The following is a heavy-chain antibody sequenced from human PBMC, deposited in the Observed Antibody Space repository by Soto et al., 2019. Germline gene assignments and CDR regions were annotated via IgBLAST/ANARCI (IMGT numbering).Heavy chain of an antibody. CDR1: GGTFSSYA. V-gene: IGHV1-69*13. CDR2: IIPIFGTA. D-gene: IGHD3-22*01. Sequence: SVKVSCKASGGTFSSYAISWVRQAPGQGLEWMGGIIPIFGTANYAQKFQGRVTITADESTSTAYMELSSLRSEDTAVYYCASYYDSSGPDAFDIWGQGTMVTVS. CDR3: ASYYDSSGPDAFDI. J-gene: IGHJ3*02.